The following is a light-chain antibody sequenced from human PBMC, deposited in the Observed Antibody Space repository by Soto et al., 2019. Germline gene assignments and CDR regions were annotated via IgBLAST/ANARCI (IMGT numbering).Light chain of an antibody. CDR2: GAS. CDR1: QSVSSSY. V-gene: IGKV3-20*01. J-gene: IGKJ2*01. CDR3: QQYGSSPPLYT. Sequence: DIVLTQSPGTMPLSPGDRATLSCRASQSVSSSYLAWYQQKPGQAPRLLIYGASSRATGIPDRFSGSGSGTDFTLTISRLEPEDFAVYYCQQYGSSPPLYTFGQGTKLEIK.